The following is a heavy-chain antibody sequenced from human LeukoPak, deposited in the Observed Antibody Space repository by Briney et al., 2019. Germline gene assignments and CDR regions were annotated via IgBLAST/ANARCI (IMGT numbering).Heavy chain of an antibody. D-gene: IGHD6-13*01. J-gene: IGHJ5*02. Sequence: GGSLRLSCAASGFTFSSYGMHWVRQAAGKGLEWVAVIWYDGSNKYYADSVKGRFTISRDNSKNTLYLQMNSLRAEDTAVYYCARERQQLVFWFDPWGQGTLVTVSS. CDR1: GFTFSSYG. CDR3: ARERQQLVFWFDP. CDR2: IWYDGSNK. V-gene: IGHV3-33*01.